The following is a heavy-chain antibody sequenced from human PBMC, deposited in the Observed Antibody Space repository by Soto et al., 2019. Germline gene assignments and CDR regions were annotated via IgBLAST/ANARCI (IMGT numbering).Heavy chain of an antibody. D-gene: IGHD6-13*01. V-gene: IGHV1-18*01. CDR3: ASSKDSSSWYVFDY. CDR1: GYTFTSYG. CDR2: ISAYNGNT. J-gene: IGHJ4*02. Sequence: ASVTVSCKASGYTFTSYGISWVRQAPGQGLEWMGWISAYNGNTNYAQKLQGRVTMTTDTSTSTAYMELRSLRSDDTAVYYCASSKDSSSWYVFDYWGQGTLVTVSS.